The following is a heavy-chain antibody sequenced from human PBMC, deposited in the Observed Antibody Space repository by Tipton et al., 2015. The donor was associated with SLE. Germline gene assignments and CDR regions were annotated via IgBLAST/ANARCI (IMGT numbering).Heavy chain of an antibody. CDR1: GFTFSDYY. Sequence: GSLRLSCAASGFTFSDYYMSWIRQAPGKGLEWVSYISSSSSYTNYADSVKGRFTISRGNAKNSLYLQMNSLRAEDTAVYYCARDGYSYGYYYYYYMDVWGKGTTVTVSS. D-gene: IGHD5-18*01. V-gene: IGHV3-11*05. J-gene: IGHJ6*03. CDR2: ISSSSSYT. CDR3: ARDGYSYGYYYYYYMDV.